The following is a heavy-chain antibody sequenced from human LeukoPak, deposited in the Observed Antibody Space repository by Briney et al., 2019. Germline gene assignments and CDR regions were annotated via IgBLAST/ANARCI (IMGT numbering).Heavy chain of an antibody. Sequence: PGRSLRLSCAASGFTFSTYAMHWVRQAPGKGLEWVALISDGGSNKYYADSVKGRFTISRDNSKNTLYLQMNSLGAEDTAVYYCARDVYYYDSGGFYSWDPGTLVTVSS. CDR3: ARDVYYYDSGGFYS. CDR2: ISDGGSNK. D-gene: IGHD3-22*01. CDR1: GFTFSTYA. V-gene: IGHV3-30*01. J-gene: IGHJ4*02.